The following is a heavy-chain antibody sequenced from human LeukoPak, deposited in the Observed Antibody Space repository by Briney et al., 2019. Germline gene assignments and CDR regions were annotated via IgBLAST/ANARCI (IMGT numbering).Heavy chain of an antibody. CDR1: GGSISSNSYY. Sequence: SETLSLTCTVSGGSISSNSYYWGWIRQPPGTGLEWIGTKYSSGSTYYNPSLKSRVTISADTSRNQFSLKLSSVTAADTAVYFCARHPWGDILTSYYYHNYMDVWGKGTTVTVSS. D-gene: IGHD3-9*01. CDR2: KYSSGST. V-gene: IGHV4-39*01. J-gene: IGHJ6*03. CDR3: ARHPWGDILTSYYYHNYMDV.